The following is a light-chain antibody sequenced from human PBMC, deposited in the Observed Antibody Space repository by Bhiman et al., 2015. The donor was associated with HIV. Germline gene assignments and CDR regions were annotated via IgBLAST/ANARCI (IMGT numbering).Light chain of an antibody. CDR1: SSDIGDYNY. CDR3: SSYRNNSTSWV. CDR2: DVS. V-gene: IGLV2-14*03. J-gene: IGLJ3*02. Sequence: QSALTQPASLSGSPGQSITISCSGTSSDIGDYNYVSWYQQHPGKAPKLMIYDVSSRPSGLSNRFSGSKSGNTASLTISGLQAEDEADYYCSSYRNNSTSWVFGGGTKLTVL.